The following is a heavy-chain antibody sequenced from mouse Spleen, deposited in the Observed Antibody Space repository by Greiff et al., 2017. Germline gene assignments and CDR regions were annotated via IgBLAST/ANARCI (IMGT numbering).Heavy chain of an antibody. D-gene: IGHD1-1*01. CDR3: ARRYYDGSLDY. CDR1: GYTFTSYW. J-gene: IGHJ2*01. CDR2: IDPSDSYT. Sequence: QVQLQQSGAELVKPGASVKLSCKASGYTFTSYWMQWVKQRPGQGLEWIGEIDPSDSYTNYNQKFKGKATLTVDTSSSTAYMQLSSLTSEDSAVYYCARRYYDGSLDYWGQGTTLTVSS. V-gene: IGHV1-50*01.